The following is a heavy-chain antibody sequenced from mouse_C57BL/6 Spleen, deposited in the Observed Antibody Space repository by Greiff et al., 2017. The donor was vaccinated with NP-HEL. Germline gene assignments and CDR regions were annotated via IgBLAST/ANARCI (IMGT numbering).Heavy chain of an antibody. J-gene: IGHJ1*03. CDR2: IYPGSGST. CDR3: ARRYSNYRYFDV. CDR1: GYTFTSYW. D-gene: IGHD2-5*01. V-gene: IGHV1-55*01. Sequence: QVQLQQPGAELVKPGASVKMSCKASGYTFTSYWITWVKQRPGQGLEWIGDIYPGSGSTNYNEKFKSKATLTVDTSSSTAYMQLSSLTSEDSAVYYCARRYSNYRYFDVWGTGTTVTVSS.